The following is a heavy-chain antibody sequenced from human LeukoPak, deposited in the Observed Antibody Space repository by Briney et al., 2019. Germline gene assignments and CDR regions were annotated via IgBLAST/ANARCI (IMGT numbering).Heavy chain of an antibody. V-gene: IGHV4-31*03. CDR2: MYYSGST. CDR1: GGSISSGGYY. D-gene: IGHD2-2*02. Sequence: PSQTLSLTCTVSGGSISSGGYYWSWIRQHPGGGLQWIGYMYYSGSTYYNPSLKSRVTISVDTSKNQFSLKLSSVTAADTAVYYCAREKYCSSTSCYNVWDYWGQGTLVTVSS. CDR3: AREKYCSSTSCYNVWDY. J-gene: IGHJ4*02.